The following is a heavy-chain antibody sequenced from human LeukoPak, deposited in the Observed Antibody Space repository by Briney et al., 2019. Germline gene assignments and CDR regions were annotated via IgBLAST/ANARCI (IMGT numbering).Heavy chain of an antibody. Sequence: GGSLRLSCAASGFTFSDHYMDWVRQAPGKGLEWVGRTRNRANDYTTDYAASVKGRFTISRDDSRNSLYLQMSRLKTEDTAVYFCARERFSGSYYLGSFDSWGQGILVTVSS. D-gene: IGHD1-26*01. J-gene: IGHJ4*02. CDR2: TRNRANDYTT. CDR3: ARERFSGSYYLGSFDS. V-gene: IGHV3-72*01. CDR1: GFTFSDHY.